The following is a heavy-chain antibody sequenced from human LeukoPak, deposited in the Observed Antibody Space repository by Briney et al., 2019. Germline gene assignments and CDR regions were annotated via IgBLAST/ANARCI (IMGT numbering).Heavy chain of an antibody. V-gene: IGHV1-2*02. CDR3: ARGRTAMPTITGAFDI. CDR1: GYTFTGYY. J-gene: IGHJ3*02. CDR2: TNPNSGGT. D-gene: IGHD5-12*01. Sequence: GASVKVSCKASGYTFTGYYMHWVRQAPGQGLEWMGWTNPNSGGTNSAQKFQGRVTMTGDTSISTAYMELSRLRSDDTAVYYCARGRTAMPTITGAFDIWGQGTMVTVSS.